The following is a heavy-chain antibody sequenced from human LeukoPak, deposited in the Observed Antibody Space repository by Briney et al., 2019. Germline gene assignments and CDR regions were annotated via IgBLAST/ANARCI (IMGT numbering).Heavy chain of an antibody. D-gene: IGHD3-3*01. CDR1: GGSFSGYY. CDR2: INHSGST. CDR3: AIAPITIFDY. J-gene: IGHJ4*02. Sequence: SETLSLTCAVYGGSFSGYYWSWIRQPPGKGLEWIGEINHSGSTNYNPSLKSRVTISVDTSKNQFSLKLSSVTAADTAVYYCAIAPITIFDYWGQGTLVTVSS. V-gene: IGHV4-34*01.